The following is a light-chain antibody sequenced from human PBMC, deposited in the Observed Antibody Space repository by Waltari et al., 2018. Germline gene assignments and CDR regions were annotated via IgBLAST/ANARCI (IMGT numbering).Light chain of an antibody. CDR2: DAS. CDR1: QSISTY. V-gene: IGKV3-11*01. Sequence: EIVLTQSPDTLSLSPGERATLSCRASQSISTYLAWYQQRPGQAPRLLIYDASNRATGIPARFSGSGSGTDFTLTISSREPEDFAVYYCQQRSNWWTFGQGTKVEIK. CDR3: QQRSNWWT. J-gene: IGKJ1*01.